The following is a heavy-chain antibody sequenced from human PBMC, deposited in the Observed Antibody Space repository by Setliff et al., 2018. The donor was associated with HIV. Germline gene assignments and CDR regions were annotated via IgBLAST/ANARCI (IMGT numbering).Heavy chain of an antibody. J-gene: IGHJ2*01. CDR3: ARDHHSGRGSNFPWYSDL. V-gene: IGHV1-18*04. CDR2: ISGYNGNT. Sequence: ASVKVSCKASGYTFINFGITWVRQAPGQGLEWVGYISGYNGNTKYAQNVQGRVTMTTDTSTSTAYMELRSLRSEDTAVYYCARDHHSGRGSNFPWYSDLWGRGTLVTVSS. CDR1: GYTFINFG. D-gene: IGHD1-26*01.